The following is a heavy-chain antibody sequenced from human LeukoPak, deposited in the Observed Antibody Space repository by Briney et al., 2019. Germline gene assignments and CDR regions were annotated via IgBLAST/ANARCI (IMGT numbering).Heavy chain of an antibody. CDR3: ARHARTVTTGRAVDY. CDR1: VGTFSDYY. Sequence: NPSETLSLTFAVYVGTFSDYYWNWIRQSPGKGLEWIGEVNDSGNTNVNPSLRSRVIISADTSNNQFSLKLISVTAADTAVYYCARHARTVTTGRAVDYWGQGTLVTVSS. J-gene: IGHJ4*02. CDR2: VNDSGNT. V-gene: IGHV4-34*01. D-gene: IGHD4-11*01.